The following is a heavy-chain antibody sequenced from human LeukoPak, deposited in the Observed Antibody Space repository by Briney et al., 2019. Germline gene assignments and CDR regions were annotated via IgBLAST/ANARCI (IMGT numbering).Heavy chain of an antibody. CDR1: GGSISSSSYY. CDR3: ARVNSEYYYYYYYMDV. CDR2: IYYSGST. D-gene: IGHD2/OR15-2a*01. Sequence: SETLSLTCTVSGGSISSSSYYWGWIRQPPGKGLEWIGSIYYSGSTYYNPSLKSRVTISVDTSKNQFSLKLSSVTAADTAVFYCARVNSEYYYYYYYMDVWGKGTTVTVSS. V-gene: IGHV4-39*07. J-gene: IGHJ6*03.